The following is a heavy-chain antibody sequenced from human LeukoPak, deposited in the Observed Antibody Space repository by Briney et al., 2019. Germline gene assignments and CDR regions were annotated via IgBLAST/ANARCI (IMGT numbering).Heavy chain of an antibody. D-gene: IGHD3-22*01. J-gene: IGHJ4*02. CDR1: GGSISSYY. Sequence: SETLSLTCTVSGGSISSYYWSWIRQPPGKGLEWIGYIYYSGSTNYNPSLKSRVTISVDTSKNQFSLKLSSVTAADTAVYYCAAALSSGYYDYWGQGTLVTVSS. CDR2: IYYSGST. V-gene: IGHV4-59*01. CDR3: AAALSSGYYDY.